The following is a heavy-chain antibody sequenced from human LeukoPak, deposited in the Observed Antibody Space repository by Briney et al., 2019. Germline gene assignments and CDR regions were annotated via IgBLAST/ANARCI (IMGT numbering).Heavy chain of an antibody. J-gene: IGHJ5*02. D-gene: IGHD3-10*01. V-gene: IGHV4-38-2*02. Sequence: PSETLSLTCTVSGYPISSGYYWGWIRQPPGKGLEWIGSIYHSGSTYYNPSLKSRVTISVDTSKNQFSLKLSSVTAADTAVYYCARVGYYGSGSYPLSLFDPWGQGTLVTVSS. CDR2: IYHSGST. CDR1: GYPISSGYY. CDR3: ARVGYYGSGSYPLSLFDP.